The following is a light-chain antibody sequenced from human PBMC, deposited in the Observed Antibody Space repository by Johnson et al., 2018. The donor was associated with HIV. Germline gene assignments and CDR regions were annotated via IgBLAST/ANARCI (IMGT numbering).Light chain of an antibody. CDR2: ENN. J-gene: IGLJ1*01. CDR1: SSNIGNNY. V-gene: IGLV1-51*02. CDR3: GTWDSSLSAYV. Sequence: QSVLTQPPSVSAAPGQKVTISCSGSSSNIGNNYVSWYQQLPGTAPKLLIYENNKRPSGIPYRFSGSKSGTSATLGITGLQTGDEADYYCGTWDSSLSAYVLGTGTKVTVL.